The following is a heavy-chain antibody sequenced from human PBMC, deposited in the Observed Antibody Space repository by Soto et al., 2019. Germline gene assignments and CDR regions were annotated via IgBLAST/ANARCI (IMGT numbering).Heavy chain of an antibody. Sequence: PGESLKISCKGSGYSFTKYYIGWVRQMPGKDLEWMAIIYPDDSDTRYSPSFQGQVTISADKSISTAYLQWSSLKASDTAMYYCARRLIGYCISTSCPADAFDIWGQGTMVTVSS. CDR1: GYSFTKYY. J-gene: IGHJ3*02. CDR3: ARRLIGYCISTSCPADAFDI. CDR2: IYPDDSDT. V-gene: IGHV5-51*01. D-gene: IGHD2-2*01.